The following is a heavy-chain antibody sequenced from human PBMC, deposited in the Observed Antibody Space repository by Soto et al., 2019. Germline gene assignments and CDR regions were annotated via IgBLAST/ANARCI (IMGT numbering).Heavy chain of an antibody. CDR3: AHSRVLEWFTEYFDY. V-gene: IGHV2-5*02. CDR2: IYWDDDK. Sequence: SGPTLVKPTQTLTLTCTFSGFSLSTSGVGVGWIRQPPGKALEWLALIYWDDDKRYSPSLKSRLTITKETSKNQVVLTMTNMDPVDTATYYCAHSRVLEWFTEYFDYWGQGTLVTVSS. CDR1: GFSLSTSGVG. D-gene: IGHD3-3*01. J-gene: IGHJ4*02.